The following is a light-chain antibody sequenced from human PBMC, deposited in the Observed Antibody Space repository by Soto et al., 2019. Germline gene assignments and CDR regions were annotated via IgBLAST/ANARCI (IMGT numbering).Light chain of an antibody. Sequence: QSVLTQPPSTSETPGQRVTIYCSGSSSNIGSNYVYWYRQLPGTAPKLLIYSNTQRPSGVPDRFSGSRSGTSASLAISGLRSGDEADYYCAAWDDSLSAWVFGGGTKLTVL. CDR1: SSNIGSNY. V-gene: IGLV1-47*02. CDR2: SNT. J-gene: IGLJ3*02. CDR3: AAWDDSLSAWV.